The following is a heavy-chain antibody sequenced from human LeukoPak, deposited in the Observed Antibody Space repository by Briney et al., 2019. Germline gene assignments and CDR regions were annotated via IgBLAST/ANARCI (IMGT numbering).Heavy chain of an antibody. Sequence: PSENLSLTCTVSGGSISSSSYYWGWIRQPPGKGLEWIGSIYYSGSTYYNPSLKSRVTISVDTSKNQFSLKLSSVTAADTAVYYCARLMTGSTSTIDYWGQGTLVTVSS. D-gene: IGHD3-9*01. V-gene: IGHV4-39*07. CDR3: ARLMTGSTSTIDY. J-gene: IGHJ4*02. CDR2: IYYSGST. CDR1: GGSISSSSYY.